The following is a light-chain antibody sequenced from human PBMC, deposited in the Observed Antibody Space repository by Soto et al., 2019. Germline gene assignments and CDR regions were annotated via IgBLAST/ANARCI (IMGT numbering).Light chain of an antibody. J-gene: IGKJ1*01. CDR3: LLDFNYFWA. CDR2: AAS. CDR1: QAIRKA. Sequence: AIQLTQSPSSLSACLGDRGAITCRASQAIRKALGWYQQKPGRVPKLLIYAASTLQSGVPSRFSGSGSGTDFTLTISSLQPEDFATYYCLLDFNYFWALGQGTKVDIK. V-gene: IGKV1-6*01.